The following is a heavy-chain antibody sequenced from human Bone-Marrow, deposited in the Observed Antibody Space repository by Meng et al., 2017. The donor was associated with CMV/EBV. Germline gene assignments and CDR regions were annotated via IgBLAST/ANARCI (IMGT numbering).Heavy chain of an antibody. CDR1: GFTFSSYA. D-gene: IGHD2-15*01. CDR2: ISSNGGST. J-gene: IGHJ6*02. CDR3: ARENGGNTNGMDV. V-gene: IGHV3-64*02. Sequence: GESLKISCAASGFTFSSYAMHWVRQAPGKGLEYVSAISSNGGSTYYADSVKGRFTISRDNSKNTLYLQMGSLRAEDMAVYYCARENGGNTNGMDVWGQGTTVTVSS.